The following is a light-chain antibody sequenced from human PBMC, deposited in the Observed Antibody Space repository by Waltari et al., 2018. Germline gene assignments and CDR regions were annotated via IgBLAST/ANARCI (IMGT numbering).Light chain of an antibody. J-gene: IGKJ1*01. CDR3: QQYYEWPLWT. CDR2: GAT. Sequence: EIVVTQSPVTLSVSPGERVNLSCRAPQSIHINLAWYQNKPGQAPRLLIFGATTRATGIPARFRGSGSGTDFTLTISSLQSEDFAVYYCQQYYEWPLWTFGQGTKVEI. V-gene: IGKV3-15*01. CDR1: QSIHIN.